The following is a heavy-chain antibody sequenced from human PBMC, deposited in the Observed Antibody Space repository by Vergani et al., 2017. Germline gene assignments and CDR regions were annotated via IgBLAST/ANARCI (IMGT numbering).Heavy chain of an antibody. CDR2: ISGSGGST. D-gene: IGHD3-22*01. CDR1: GFTFSSYA. Sequence: EVQLLESGGGSVQPGGSLRLSCAASGFTFSSYAMSWVRQAPGKGLEWVSAISGSGGSTYYADSVKGRFTISRDNSKNTLYLQMNSLRAEDTAVYYCAKGYYYDSSGYYVGSYYFDYWGQGTLVTVSS. J-gene: IGHJ4*02. V-gene: IGHV3-23*01. CDR3: AKGYYYDSSGYYVGSYYFDY.